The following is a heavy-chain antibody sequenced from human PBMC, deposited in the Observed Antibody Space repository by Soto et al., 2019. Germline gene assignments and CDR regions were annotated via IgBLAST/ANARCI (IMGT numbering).Heavy chain of an antibody. Sequence: GGSLRLSCAASGFTFSDYYMSWIRQAPGKGLEWVSYISSSSSYTNYADSVKGRFTISRDNAKNSLYLQMNSLRAEDTAVYYCARVENVLDTAMAGFDYWGQGTLVTVSS. CDR2: ISSSSSYT. D-gene: IGHD5-18*01. V-gene: IGHV3-11*06. CDR1: GFTFSDYY. J-gene: IGHJ4*02. CDR3: ARVENVLDTAMAGFDY.